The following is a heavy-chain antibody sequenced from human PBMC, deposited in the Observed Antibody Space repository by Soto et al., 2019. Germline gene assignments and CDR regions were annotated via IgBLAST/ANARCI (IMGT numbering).Heavy chain of an antibody. J-gene: IGHJ6*02. CDR2: ISTYNGNT. CDR3: ARDPYHVLMVNAPNLYGMDV. D-gene: IGHD2-8*01. V-gene: IGHV1-18*01. CDR1: GYTFTTYD. Sequence: GDSVKVSCKASGYTFTTYDISWVRQAPGQGLEWMGRISTYNGNTKYPQSLQGRLTMTTDTSTTTAYMELRSLRSDDTAVYYCARDPYHVLMVNAPNLYGMDVWGQGTTVTVSS.